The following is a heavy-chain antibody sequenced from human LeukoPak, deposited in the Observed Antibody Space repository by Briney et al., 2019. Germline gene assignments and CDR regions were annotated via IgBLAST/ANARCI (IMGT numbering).Heavy chain of an antibody. V-gene: IGHV1-8*01. Sequence: ASVKVSCKASGYTFTSYDINWVRQATGQGLEWMGWMNPNSGNTGYAQKFQGRVTMTRNTSISTAYMELSSLRSEDTAVYYCARVGIVGATTSTYYYYGMDVWGQGTTVTVSS. CDR2: MNPNSGNT. CDR3: ARVGIVGATTSTYYYYGMDV. D-gene: IGHD1-26*01. CDR1: GYTFTSYD. J-gene: IGHJ6*02.